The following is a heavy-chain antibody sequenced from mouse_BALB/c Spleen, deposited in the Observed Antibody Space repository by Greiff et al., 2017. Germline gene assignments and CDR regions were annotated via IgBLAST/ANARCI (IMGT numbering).Heavy chain of an antibody. Sequence: ESGPGLVKPSQSLSLTCTVTGYSITSDYAWYWIRQFPGNKLEWMGYISYSGSTSYNPSLKGRISITRDTSKNQFFLQLNSVTTEDTATYYCARARQLDYFDYWGQGTTLTVPS. CDR3: ARARQLDYFDY. CDR2: ISYSGST. CDR1: GYSITSDYA. V-gene: IGHV3-2*02. J-gene: IGHJ2*01. D-gene: IGHD4-1*02.